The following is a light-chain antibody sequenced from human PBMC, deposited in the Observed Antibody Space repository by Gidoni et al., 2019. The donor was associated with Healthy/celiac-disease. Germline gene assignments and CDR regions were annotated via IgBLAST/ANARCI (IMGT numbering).Light chain of an antibody. V-gene: IGKV3-15*01. J-gene: IGKJ1*01. CDR2: GAS. CDR3: QQYNNWPPWT. Sequence: ELVMTQSPATLSVSPGERATLSCRASQSVSSNLAWYQQTPGQAPRLLIYGASTRATGIPDRFSGRGSGTEFTLTISSLQSEDFAVYYCQQYNNWPPWTFGQGTKVEIK. CDR1: QSVSSN.